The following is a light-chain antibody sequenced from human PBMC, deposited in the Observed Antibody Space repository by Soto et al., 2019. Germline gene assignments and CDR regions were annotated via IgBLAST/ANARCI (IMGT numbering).Light chain of an antibody. Sequence: QSALTQPPSASGSPGQSVTISCTGTSSDVGGYNYVSWYQQHPGKAPKLMIYEVSQRPSGVPDRFSGSKSGNTASLTVSGLQPEDEGDYYCSSYGGSNNFVILGGGTKLTVL. V-gene: IGLV2-8*01. CDR3: SSYGGSNNFVI. CDR2: EVS. J-gene: IGLJ2*01. CDR1: SSDVGGYNY.